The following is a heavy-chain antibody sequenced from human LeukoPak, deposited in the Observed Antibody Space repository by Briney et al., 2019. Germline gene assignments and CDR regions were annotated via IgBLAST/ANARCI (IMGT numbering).Heavy chain of an antibody. J-gene: IGHJ4*02. CDR1: GGSFSGYS. Sequence: SETLSLTCAVYGGSFSGYSWGWIRQPPGKGLEWIGEINHSGSTNYNPSLKSRVTISVDTSKNQFSLKLSSVTAADTAVYYCARPSSSSWSNFDYWGQGTLVTVSS. D-gene: IGHD6-13*01. CDR2: INHSGST. V-gene: IGHV4-34*01. CDR3: ARPSSSSWSNFDY.